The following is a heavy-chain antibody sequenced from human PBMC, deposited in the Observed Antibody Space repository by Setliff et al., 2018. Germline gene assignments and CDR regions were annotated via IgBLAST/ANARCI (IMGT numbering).Heavy chain of an antibody. D-gene: IGHD2-2*02. CDR2: IYYSGST. J-gene: IGHJ5*02. CDR3: ARDSLVVVPAAIPGKSPYNWFDP. V-gene: IGHV4-39*07. CDR1: GGSISSSSYY. Sequence: KPSETLSLTCAVSGGSISSSSYYWGWIRQPPGKGLEWIGSIYYSGSTYYNPSLKSRVTISVDTSKNQFSLKLSSVTAADTAVYYCARDSLVVVPAAIPGKSPYNWFDPWGQGTLVTVSS.